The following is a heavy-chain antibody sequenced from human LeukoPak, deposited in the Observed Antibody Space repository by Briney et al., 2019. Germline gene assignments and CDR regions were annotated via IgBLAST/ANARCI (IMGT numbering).Heavy chain of an antibody. Sequence: SVKVSCKASGGTFISYAISWVRQAPGQGLEWMGGIIPIFGTANYAQKFQGRVTITADESTSTAYMELSSLRSEDTAVYYCARGGYCSSTSCLYYYYGMDVWGQGTTVTVSS. D-gene: IGHD2-2*01. CDR2: IIPIFGTA. CDR1: GGTFISYA. CDR3: ARGGYCSSTSCLYYYYGMDV. V-gene: IGHV1-69*13. J-gene: IGHJ6*02.